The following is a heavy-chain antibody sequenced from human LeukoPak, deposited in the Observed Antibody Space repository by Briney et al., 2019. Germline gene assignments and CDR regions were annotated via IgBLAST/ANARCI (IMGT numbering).Heavy chain of an antibody. Sequence: GGSLRLSCAASGFTFSSYAMSWVRQAPGKGLEWASAILGSGGNTYYADSVKGRFTISRDNSRNTLYLQMNSLRAEDTAVYYCARDQTPYYYGSGSQFWGQGTLVTVSS. V-gene: IGHV3-23*01. CDR1: GFTFSSYA. CDR2: ILGSGGNT. CDR3: ARDQTPYYYGSGSQF. D-gene: IGHD3-10*01. J-gene: IGHJ4*02.